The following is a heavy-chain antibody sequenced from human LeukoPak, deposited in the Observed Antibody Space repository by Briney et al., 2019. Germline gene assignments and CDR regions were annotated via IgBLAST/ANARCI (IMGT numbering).Heavy chain of an antibody. D-gene: IGHD1-26*01. CDR1: GFIVSNNY. CDR3: ARGAIFVGGVGAQDY. Sequence: GGSLRLSCVASGFIVSNNYMSWVRQAPGKGLEWVSVLYNAGSTYYADSVKGRFTISRDNSKNTLYLQMHSLRAEDTAVYYCARGAIFVGGVGAQDYWGQGTLVTVSS. V-gene: IGHV3-53*01. J-gene: IGHJ4*02. CDR2: LYNAGST.